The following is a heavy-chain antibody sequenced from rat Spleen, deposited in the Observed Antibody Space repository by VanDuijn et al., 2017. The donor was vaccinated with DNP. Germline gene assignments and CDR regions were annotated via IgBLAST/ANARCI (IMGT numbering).Heavy chain of an antibody. J-gene: IGHJ3*01. D-gene: IGHD1-6*01. Sequence: EVQLVESGGDLVQPGRSLKVSCVVSGFTFNYYWMAWVRQVPGKGLEWIASITSGSGSTSYLDSVRGRFTISRDNAKNTLYLQMNSLRFDDTATYYCAKDSEYYGFQGYFDYWGQGTLVTVSS. CDR3: AKDSEYYGFQGYFDY. CDR2: ITSGSGST. CDR1: GFTFNYYW. V-gene: IGHV5-31*01.